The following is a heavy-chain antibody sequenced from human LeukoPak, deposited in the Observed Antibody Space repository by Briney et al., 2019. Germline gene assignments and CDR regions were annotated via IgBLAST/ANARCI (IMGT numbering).Heavy chain of an antibody. CDR3: ARDQGPMTFDI. CDR1: AFSLNAYN. V-gene: IGHV3-69-1*01. CDR2: ISSSSYI. Sequence: GGSLRLSRAASAFSLNAYNMNWVRQAPGKGLEWVSSISSSSYIYYADSVKGRFTISRDNAKNSLYLQMNSLRAEDTAVYYCARDQGPMTFDIWGQGTMVTVSS. J-gene: IGHJ3*02.